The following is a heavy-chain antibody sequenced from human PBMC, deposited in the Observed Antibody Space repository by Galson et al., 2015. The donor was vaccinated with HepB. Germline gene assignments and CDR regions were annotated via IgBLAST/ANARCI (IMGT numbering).Heavy chain of an antibody. J-gene: IGHJ4*02. CDR3: AKDEGKPDYGDSRDYFDY. V-gene: IGHV3-30*02. CDR1: GFTFSSYG. D-gene: IGHD4-17*01. CDR2: IRYDGSNK. Sequence: SLRLSCAASGFTFSSYGMHWVRQAPGKGLEWVAFIRYDGSNKYYADSVKGRFTISRDNSKNTLYLQMNSLRAEDTAVYYCAKDEGKPDYGDSRDYFDYWGQGTLVTVSS.